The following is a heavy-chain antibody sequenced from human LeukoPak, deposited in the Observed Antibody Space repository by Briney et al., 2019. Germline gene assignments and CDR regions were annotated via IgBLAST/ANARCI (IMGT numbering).Heavy chain of an antibody. CDR3: ARVDSNSGYVQEAFDY. Sequence: GGSLRLSCAASGFTFSSYGMHWVRQAPGKGLEWVAFIRYDGSNKYYADSVKGRFTISRDNAKNSLYLQMNSLRAEDTAVYYCARVDSNSGYVQEAFDYWGQGTLVTVSS. CDR2: IRYDGSNK. J-gene: IGHJ4*02. V-gene: IGHV3-30*02. CDR1: GFTFSSYG. D-gene: IGHD5-12*01.